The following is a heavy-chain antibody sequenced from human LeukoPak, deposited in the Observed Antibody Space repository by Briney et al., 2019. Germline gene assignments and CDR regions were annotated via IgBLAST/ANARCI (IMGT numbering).Heavy chain of an antibody. CDR1: GGSISSYY. D-gene: IGHD2-2*01. J-gene: IGHJ4*02. V-gene: IGHV4-59*01. CDR2: IYYSGST. CDR3: ARAVVGYCTSTSCSYYFDS. Sequence: SETLSLTCTVSGGSISSYYWSWIRQPPGKGLEWIGYIYYSGSTNYNPSLKSRVTISVDTSKNQFSLKLSSVTAADTAIYYCARAVVGYCTSTSCSYYFDSWGQGTLVTVSS.